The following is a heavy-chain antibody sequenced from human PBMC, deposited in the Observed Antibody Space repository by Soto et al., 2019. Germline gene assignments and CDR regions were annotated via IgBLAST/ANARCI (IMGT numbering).Heavy chain of an antibody. CDR1: GYSFASYW. J-gene: IGHJ4*02. CDR3: ARQIYDSDTGPNFQYYFDS. D-gene: IGHD3-22*01. V-gene: IGHV5-10-1*01. Sequence: KVSCKGSGYSFASYWITWVRQKPGKGLEWMGRIDPSDSQTYYSPSFRGHVTISVTKSITTVFLQWSSLRASDTAMYYCARQIYDSDTGPNFQYYFDSWGQGTPVTVSS. CDR2: IDPSDSQT.